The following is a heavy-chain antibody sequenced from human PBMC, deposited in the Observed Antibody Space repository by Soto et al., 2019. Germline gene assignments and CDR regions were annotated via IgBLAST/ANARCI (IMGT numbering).Heavy chain of an antibody. J-gene: IGHJ4*02. D-gene: IGHD1-26*01. CDR3: ARDELGTVDY. V-gene: IGHV3-33*01. CDR2: IWYDGSNK. Sequence: QVQLVESGGGVVQPGRSLRLSCAASGFIFSNYGMHWVRQAPGKGLEWVAAIWYDGSNKFYTESVRGRFTISRDNSEKTLYLQMNSVRADDTAVYYCARDELGTVDYWGQGSLVTVSS. CDR1: GFIFSNYG.